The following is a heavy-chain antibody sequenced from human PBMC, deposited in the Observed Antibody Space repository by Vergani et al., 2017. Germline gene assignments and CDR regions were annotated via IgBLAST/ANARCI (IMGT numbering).Heavy chain of an antibody. V-gene: IGHV3-23*01. CDR2: ISASGAPT. J-gene: IGHJ4*02. D-gene: IGHD3-3*01. Sequence: EVQLLESGGDLVQPGGSLRLSCTASGFIFSTYAMSWVRQAPGKGLERVSGISASGAPTYYADSVKGRVTISRDNSKNTLYLQMNSLRAADTAVYYCAKQGGYDFWSGQYYFDFWGQGTLVTVSS. CDR3: AKQGGYDFWSGQYYFDF. CDR1: GFIFSTYA.